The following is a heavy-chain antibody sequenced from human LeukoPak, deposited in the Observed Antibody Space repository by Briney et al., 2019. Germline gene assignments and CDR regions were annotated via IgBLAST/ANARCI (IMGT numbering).Heavy chain of an antibody. D-gene: IGHD3-10*01. CDR3: ARDSTMLRGPLVIYYFDF. J-gene: IGHJ4*02. CDR1: GFTFSSHG. V-gene: IGHV3-23*01. CDR2: ISGSGDNT. Sequence: GGTLRLFCAASGFTFSSHGMSWVRQAPGKGLEWVSTISGSGDNTYYADSVKGRFTISRDNSKNTLYLQMNSLRADDTAVYYCARDSTMLRGPLVIYYFDFWGQGTLVTVSS.